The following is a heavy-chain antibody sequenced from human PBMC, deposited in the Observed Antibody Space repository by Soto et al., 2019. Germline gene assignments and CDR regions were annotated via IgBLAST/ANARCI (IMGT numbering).Heavy chain of an antibody. Sequence: EAQLVESGGGVVRPGESLRLSCAASGFTFDDYGMGWVRQAPGKGLEWVSGINWRGGGTAYADSVKGRFTISRDNAKNFLDLHMSSLRGEDAALYYCARGRTTVITNDAFDIWGQGTMVTVSS. CDR1: GFTFDDYG. V-gene: IGHV3-20*04. CDR2: INWRGGGT. CDR3: ARGRTTVITNDAFDI. D-gene: IGHD4-17*01. J-gene: IGHJ3*02.